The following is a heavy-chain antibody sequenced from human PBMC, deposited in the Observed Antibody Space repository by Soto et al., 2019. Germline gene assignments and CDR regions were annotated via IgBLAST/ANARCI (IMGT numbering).Heavy chain of an antibody. CDR1: GGTFSSYA. Sequence: GASVKVSCKASGGTFSSYAISWVRQAPGQGLEWMGGIIPIFGTANYAQKFQGRVTITADESTSTAYMELSSLRSEDTAVYYCARDRFTIFGVVTPSSNCFDPRGQGTLVTVSS. J-gene: IGHJ5*02. D-gene: IGHD3-3*01. CDR3: ARDRFTIFGVVTPSSNCFDP. V-gene: IGHV1-69*13. CDR2: IIPIFGTA.